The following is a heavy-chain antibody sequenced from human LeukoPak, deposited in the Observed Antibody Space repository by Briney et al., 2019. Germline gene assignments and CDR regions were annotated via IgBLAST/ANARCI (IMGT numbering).Heavy chain of an antibody. CDR3: ARNNFMSQLRAFAP. CDR1: GGSISNYR. CDR2: IFYSGST. D-gene: IGHD2-2*01. V-gene: IGHV4-59*01. Sequence: SETLSLTCAVSGGSISNYRWSWIRQPPGKGLEWIGDIFYSGSTNYNPSLKSRVTISVDTSKNQFSLKLSSVTAADTAVYYCARNNFMSQLRAFAPWGQGTLVTVSS. J-gene: IGHJ5*02.